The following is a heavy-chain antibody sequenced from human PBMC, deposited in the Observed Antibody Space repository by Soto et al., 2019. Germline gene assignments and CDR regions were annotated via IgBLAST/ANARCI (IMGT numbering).Heavy chain of an antibody. Sequence: GESLKISCKGSGYSFTTYWIGWVRQMPGKGLEWMGVIYPGDSDTRYSPSFQGQVTISVDMSISTAYLQWSSLKASDTAMYYCAPQEDHYYYNYFGYWGQGTRVTVYS. CDR2: IYPGDSDT. V-gene: IGHV5-51*01. CDR1: GYSFTTYW. CDR3: APQEDHYYYNYFGY. D-gene: IGHD3-10*01. J-gene: IGHJ4*02.